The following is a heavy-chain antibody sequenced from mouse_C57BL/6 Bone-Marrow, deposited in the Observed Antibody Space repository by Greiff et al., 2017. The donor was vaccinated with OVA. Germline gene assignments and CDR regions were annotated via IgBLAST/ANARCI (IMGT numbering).Heavy chain of an antibody. V-gene: IGHV14-4*01. Sequence: VQLQQSGAELVRPGASVKLSCTASGFNIKDDYMHWVKQRPEQGLEWIGWIDPENGDTEYASKFQGKATITADTSSNTAYLQLNSQSSEDTAVYYCTTLYYYGSSPYAMDYWGQGTSVTVSS. CDR3: TTLYYYGSSPYAMDY. CDR2: IDPENGDT. CDR1: GFNIKDDY. D-gene: IGHD1-1*01. J-gene: IGHJ4*01.